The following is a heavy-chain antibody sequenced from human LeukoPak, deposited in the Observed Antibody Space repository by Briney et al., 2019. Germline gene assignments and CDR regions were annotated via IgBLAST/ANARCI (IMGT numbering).Heavy chain of an antibody. J-gene: IGHJ5*02. CDR3: ARVPYSSSWYGRDWFDP. Sequence: SVKVSCKASGGTFSSYAISWVRQAPGQGLEWMGGIIPIFGTANYAQKFQGRVTITTDESTSTAYMELSSLRSEDTAVYYCARVPYSSSWYGRDWFDPWGQGTLVTVSP. CDR1: GGTFSSYA. V-gene: IGHV1-69*05. D-gene: IGHD6-13*01. CDR2: IIPIFGTA.